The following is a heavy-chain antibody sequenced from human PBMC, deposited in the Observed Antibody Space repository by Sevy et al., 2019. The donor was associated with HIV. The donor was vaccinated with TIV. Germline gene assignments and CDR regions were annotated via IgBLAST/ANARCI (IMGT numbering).Heavy chain of an antibody. CDR1: GFTFSNAR. Sequence: GGCLRLSCAASGFTFSNARMSWVRQAPGKGLEWVGRINSKTDGGTTDYAAPVKGRFTISRHDSKNTRYLQMNSLKIEDTAVYYCTLKHPVYYYGMDVWGQGTTFTVSS. J-gene: IGHJ6*02. CDR2: INSKTDGGTT. V-gene: IGHV3-15*01. CDR3: TLKHPVYYYGMDV. D-gene: IGHD4-17*01.